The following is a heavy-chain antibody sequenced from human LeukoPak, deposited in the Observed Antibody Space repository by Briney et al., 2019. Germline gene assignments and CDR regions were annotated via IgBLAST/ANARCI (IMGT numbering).Heavy chain of an antibody. Sequence: ASVKVSCKASGYSFTSYGISWVRQAPGQGLEWMGWISAYSGNTNYADNLQGRLTMTTDTSTSTAYMELRSLRSDDTAVYYCARNYDILTGYYSGWFDPWGQGTLVTVSS. V-gene: IGHV1-18*01. D-gene: IGHD3-9*01. J-gene: IGHJ5*02. CDR3: ARNYDILTGYYSGWFDP. CDR1: GYSFTSYG. CDR2: ISAYSGNT.